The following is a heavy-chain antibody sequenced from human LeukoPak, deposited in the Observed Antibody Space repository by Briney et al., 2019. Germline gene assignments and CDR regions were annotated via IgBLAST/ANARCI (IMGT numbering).Heavy chain of an antibody. CDR1: GFTFTTHW. J-gene: IGHJ3*02. Sequence: GESLKISCKGSGFTFTTHWIGWMRQMPGNGLEWMGIIYPGDSDTRYSPSFQGQVTISVDKSITTAYLQWSSLKASDTAMYFCAGHQIVGDSISAFDIWGQGTMVTVSS. V-gene: IGHV5-51*01. D-gene: IGHD1-26*01. CDR2: IYPGDSDT. CDR3: AGHQIVGDSISAFDI.